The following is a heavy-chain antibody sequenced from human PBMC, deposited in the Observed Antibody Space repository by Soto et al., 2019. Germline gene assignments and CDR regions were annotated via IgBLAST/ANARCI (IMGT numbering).Heavy chain of an antibody. J-gene: IGHJ6*02. CDR1: GFTFSSYA. CDR3: ARSIGGYSYVYILYYYYGMDV. Sequence: QVQLVESGGGVVQPGRSLRLSCAASGFTFSSYAMHWVRQAPGKGLEWVAGISYDGSNKYYADSVKGRFTISRDNSKNTLYLQMNSLRAEDKAVYYCARSIGGYSYVYILYYYYGMDVWVHGTTVTVSS. V-gene: IGHV3-30-3*01. D-gene: IGHD5-18*01. CDR2: ISYDGSNK.